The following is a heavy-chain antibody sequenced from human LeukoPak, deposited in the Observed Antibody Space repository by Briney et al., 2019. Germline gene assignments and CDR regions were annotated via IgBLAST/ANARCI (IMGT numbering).Heavy chain of an antibody. CDR2: ISYDGSNK. CDR3: ARGGLFKYFFDY. D-gene: IGHD2-15*01. V-gene: IGHV3-30*03. J-gene: IGHJ4*02. Sequence: PGGSLRLSCAASGFTFSSYGMHWVRQAPGKGLEWVAVISYDGSNKYYADSVKGRFTISRDNAKNMLYLQMNSLRAEDTAVYYCARGGLFKYFFDYWGQGTPVTVSS. CDR1: GFTFSSYG.